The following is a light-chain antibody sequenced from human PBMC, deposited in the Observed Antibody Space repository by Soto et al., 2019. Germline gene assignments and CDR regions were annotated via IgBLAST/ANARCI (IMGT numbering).Light chain of an antibody. Sequence: QSVLTQPPSVSAAPGQKVTISCSGSSFNVGNNYVSWYQQLPGTAPKLLICDNDKRPSGIPDRFSGSKSGTSATLGITGLQTGDEADYYCGTWDSRLSSVVFGGGTKVTVL. CDR3: GTWDSRLSSVV. CDR1: SFNVGNNY. V-gene: IGLV1-51*01. J-gene: IGLJ2*01. CDR2: DND.